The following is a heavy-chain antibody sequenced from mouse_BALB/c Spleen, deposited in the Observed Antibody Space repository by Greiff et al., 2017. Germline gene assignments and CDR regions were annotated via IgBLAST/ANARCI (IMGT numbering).Heavy chain of an antibody. CDR2: ISDGGSYT. CDR3: ARDRSSTMITTMDY. D-gene: IGHD2-4*01. CDR1: GFTFSDYY. J-gene: IGHJ4*01. V-gene: IGHV5-4*02. Sequence: EVQGVESGGGLVKPGGSLKLSCAASGFTFSDYYMYWVRQTPEKRLEWVATISDGGSYTYYPDSVKGRFTISRDNAKNNLYLQMSSLKSEDTAMYYCARDRSSTMITTMDYWGQGTSVTVSS.